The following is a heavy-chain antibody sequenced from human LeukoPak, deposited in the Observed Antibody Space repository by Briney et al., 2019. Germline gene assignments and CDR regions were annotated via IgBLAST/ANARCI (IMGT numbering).Heavy chain of an antibody. CDR3: ARRGKMVQPTYYYYMDV. V-gene: IGHV4-34*01. J-gene: IGHJ6*03. CDR2: INHSGST. D-gene: IGHD3-10*01. Sequence: PSETLSLTCSVYVGSFSGYYWSWIRQTPAKGLEWIGEINHSGSTNYNPSLKSRVTIPVDTSNNQFSLKLSSVTAADTAVYYCARRGKMVQPTYYYYMDVWGKGNTVTVSS. CDR1: VGSFSGYY.